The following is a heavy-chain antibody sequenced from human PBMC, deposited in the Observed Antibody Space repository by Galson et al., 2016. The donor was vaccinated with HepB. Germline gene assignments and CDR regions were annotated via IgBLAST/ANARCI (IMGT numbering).Heavy chain of an antibody. CDR3: TRTISATAGID. D-gene: IGHD6-13*01. Sequence: SLRLSCAASGFTFSSYWMSWVRQAPGKRLECVANIKQDGSEQYYVDFVKGRFTISRDNAMNSLYLHMSSLRAEDTALYYCTRTISATAGIDWGQGTLVTVSS. CDR2: IKQDGSEQ. J-gene: IGHJ4*02. V-gene: IGHV3-7*04. CDR1: GFTFSSYW.